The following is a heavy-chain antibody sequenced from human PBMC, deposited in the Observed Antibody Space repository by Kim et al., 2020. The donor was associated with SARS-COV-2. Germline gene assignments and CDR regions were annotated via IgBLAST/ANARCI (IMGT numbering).Heavy chain of an antibody. Sequence: GGSLRLSCVASGCTFSDYGMSWVRQAPGKGLEWVSSIRNRGGDTYYADSVRGRFTISRDNSHNTLYLQMNSLRAEDTALYYCARKFSDTYTSFYFGPWGQGALVTVSS. CDR1: GCTFSDYG. CDR3: ARKFSDTYTSFYFGP. V-gene: IGHV3-23*01. J-gene: IGHJ5*02. CDR2: IRNRGGDT. D-gene: IGHD2-2*02.